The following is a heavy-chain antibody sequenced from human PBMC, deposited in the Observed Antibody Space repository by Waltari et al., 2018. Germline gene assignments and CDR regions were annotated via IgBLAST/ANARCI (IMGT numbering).Heavy chain of an antibody. V-gene: IGHV3-30*18. CDR2: ISYDGSHK. CDR3: AKDGGAFWSGYYRYFYYYYMDV. Sequence: QLVESGGGVVQPGRSLRLSSVTSGFTFSDHALSWVRQAPGEGLEWLAVISYDGSHKYLADSVRGRFTISRDNSKNTLYLQMNSLRAEDTAVYYCAKDGGAFWSGYYRYFYYYYMDVWGKGTTVTVSS. CDR1: GFTFSDHA. D-gene: IGHD3-3*01. J-gene: IGHJ6*03.